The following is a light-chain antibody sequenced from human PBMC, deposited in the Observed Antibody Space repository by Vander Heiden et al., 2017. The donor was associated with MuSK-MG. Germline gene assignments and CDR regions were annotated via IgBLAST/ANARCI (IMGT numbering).Light chain of an antibody. J-gene: IGKJ2*01. Sequence: DIQMTQSPSTLSASVGDRVTITCRASQSIGTCLDWYQQKPGKAPNLLIYRASNLVSGVPSRFSGSGSETEFSLTITSMQPDDFATYYCQQYNSYFPYTFGQGTTVENK. V-gene: IGKV1-5*03. CDR2: RAS. CDR1: QSIGTC. CDR3: QQYNSYFPYT.